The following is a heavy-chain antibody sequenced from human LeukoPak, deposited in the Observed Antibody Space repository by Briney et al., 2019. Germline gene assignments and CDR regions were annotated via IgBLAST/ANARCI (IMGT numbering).Heavy chain of an antibody. CDR1: GFTFSSYS. CDR3: AREEYSSGYYPGSN. CDR2: ISSSSSYI. V-gene: IGHV3-21*01. D-gene: IGHD3-22*01. Sequence: PGGSLRLSCAASGFTFSSYSMNWVRQAPGKGLEWVSSISSSSSYIYYADSVKGRFTISRDNAKNSLYLQMNSLRAEDTAVYYCAREEYSSGYYPGSNWGQGTLVTVSS. J-gene: IGHJ4*02.